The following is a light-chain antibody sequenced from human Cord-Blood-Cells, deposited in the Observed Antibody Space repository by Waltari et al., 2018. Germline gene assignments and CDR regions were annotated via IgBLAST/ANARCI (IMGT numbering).Light chain of an antibody. CDR2: QDS. CDR3: RAWDSSTYV. Sequence: SYELTQPPSVSVSPGQTASITCSGDKLGDKYACWYQQKPGQSPVLVIYQDSKRPSGIPERFSGSNSGNTATLTISGTQAMDEADYYCRAWDSSTYVFGTRTKVTVL. J-gene: IGLJ1*01. CDR1: KLGDKY. V-gene: IGLV3-1*01.